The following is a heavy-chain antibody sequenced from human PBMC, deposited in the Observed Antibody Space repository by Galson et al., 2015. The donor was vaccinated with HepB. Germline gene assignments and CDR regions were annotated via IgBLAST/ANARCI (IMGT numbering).Heavy chain of an antibody. CDR1: GGTFSSYA. D-gene: IGHD3-16*02. V-gene: IGHV1-69*13. J-gene: IGHJ5*02. CDR2: IIPIFGTA. CDR3: ASGNMITFGGVIVPGINWFDP. Sequence: SVKVSCKASGGTFSSYAISWVRQAPGQGLEWMGGIIPIFGTANYAQKFQGRVTITADESTSTAYMELSSLRSEDTAVYYCASGNMITFGGVIVPGINWFDPWGQGTLVTVSS.